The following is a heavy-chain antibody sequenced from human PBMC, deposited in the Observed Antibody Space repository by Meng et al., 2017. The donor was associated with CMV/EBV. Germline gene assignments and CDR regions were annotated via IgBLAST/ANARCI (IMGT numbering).Heavy chain of an antibody. J-gene: IGHJ4*02. Sequence: ASVKVSCKVSGYTLTELSMHWVRQAPGKGLVWMGGFDPEDGETIYEQKFQGRVTMTEDTSTDTAYMELSRLRSEDTAVYYCATGKLWYYDSSGYGFDYWGQGTLVTVSS. CDR3: ATGKLWYYDSSGYGFDY. D-gene: IGHD3-22*01. V-gene: IGHV1-24*01. CDR1: GYTLTELS. CDR2: FDPEDGET.